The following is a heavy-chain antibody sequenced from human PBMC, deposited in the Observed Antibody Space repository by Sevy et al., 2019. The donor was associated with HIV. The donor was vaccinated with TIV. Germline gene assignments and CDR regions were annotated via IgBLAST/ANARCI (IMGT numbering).Heavy chain of an antibody. Sequence: GGSLRLSCAASGFTFSSYAMSWVRQAPGKGLEWVSAISGSGGSTYYADSVKGRFTISRDNSKNTLYLQMNSLRAEDTAVYYCAKDQKMTTVTYLDYWGQGTLVTVSS. CDR2: ISGSGGST. D-gene: IGHD4-17*01. J-gene: IGHJ4*02. CDR3: AKDQKMTTVTYLDY. CDR1: GFTFSSYA. V-gene: IGHV3-23*01.